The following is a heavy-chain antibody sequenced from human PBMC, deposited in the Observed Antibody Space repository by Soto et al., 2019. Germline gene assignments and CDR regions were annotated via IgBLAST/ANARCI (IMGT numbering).Heavy chain of an antibody. CDR2: IYYSGST. CDR1: GGSISSYY. Sequence: QVQLQESGPGLVKPSETPSLNCTVSGGSISSYYWSWIRQSPGKGLEWIGYIYYSGSTNYNPSLKSRVTISADTSENQFSLKLSSVTAADTAVYYCARGSSGWPPRLHYWGQGTLVTVSS. CDR3: ARGSSGWPPRLHY. D-gene: IGHD6-19*01. J-gene: IGHJ4*02. V-gene: IGHV4-59*01.